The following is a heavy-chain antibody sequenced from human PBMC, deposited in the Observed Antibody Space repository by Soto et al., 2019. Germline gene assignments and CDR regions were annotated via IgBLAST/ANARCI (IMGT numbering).Heavy chain of an antibody. CDR3: ARGIDPDYYYYGMDV. Sequence: GESLKISCKGSGYSFTSYWIGWVRQMPGKGLEWMGIIYPGDSDTRYSPSFQGQVTISADKSISTAYLQWSSLKASDTAMYYCARGIDPDYYYYGMDVWGQGTTVTVSS. CDR1: GYSFTSYW. CDR2: IYPGDSDT. D-gene: IGHD1-20*01. J-gene: IGHJ6*02. V-gene: IGHV5-51*01.